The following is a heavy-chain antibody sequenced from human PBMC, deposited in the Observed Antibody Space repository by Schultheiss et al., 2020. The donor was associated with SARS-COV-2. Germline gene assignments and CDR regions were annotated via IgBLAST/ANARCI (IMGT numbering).Heavy chain of an antibody. J-gene: IGHJ4*02. CDR2: VYPGDSNT. CDR1: GYIFTNYW. V-gene: IGHV5-51*01. CDR3: TRTLHYSGSYYFDY. D-gene: IGHD6-6*01. Sequence: GGSLRLSCKASGYIFTNYWIGWVRHMPGKGLEWMGIVYPGDSNTRYSPSFQGQVTISADKSITTVYLQWSSLKASDTAMYYCTRTLHYSGSYYFDYWGQGTLVTVSS.